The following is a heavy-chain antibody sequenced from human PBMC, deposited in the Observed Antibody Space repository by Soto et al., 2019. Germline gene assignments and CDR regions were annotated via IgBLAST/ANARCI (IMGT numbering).Heavy chain of an antibody. J-gene: IGHJ6*02. Sequence: SQTLSLTCDISGDSVSSSSAAWNWIRQSPSRGPEWLGRTYYRSKWIHEYTVSMESRITINPDTSKNQFSLHIYSVTLEDTAMYYCEAALWFRGMEVWGQGTPVTVSS. D-gene: IGHD6-25*01. V-gene: IGHV6-1*01. CDR1: GDSVSSSSAA. CDR3: EAALWFRGMEV. CDR2: TYYRSKWIH.